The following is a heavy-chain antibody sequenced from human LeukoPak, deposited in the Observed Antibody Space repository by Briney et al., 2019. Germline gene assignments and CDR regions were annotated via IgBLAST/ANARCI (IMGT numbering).Heavy chain of an antibody. V-gene: IGHV3-33*01. Sequence: GGSLRLSCAASGFTFSSYGMHWVRQAPGKGLEWVAVIWYDGSNKYYADSVKGRFTISRDNSKNTLYLQMNSLRAEDTAVYYCARTRLTTQAYYYGMDVWGKGTTVTVSS. CDR1: GFTFSSYG. D-gene: IGHD4-11*01. J-gene: IGHJ6*04. CDR3: ARTRLTTQAYYYGMDV. CDR2: IWYDGSNK.